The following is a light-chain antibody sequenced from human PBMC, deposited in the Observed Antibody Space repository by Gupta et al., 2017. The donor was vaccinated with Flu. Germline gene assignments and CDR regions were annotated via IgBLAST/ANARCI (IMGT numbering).Light chain of an antibody. V-gene: IGLV3-1*01. CDR1: RLGDKY. CDR2: QDT. CDR3: QAWDRTTWV. J-gene: IGLJ3*02. Sequence: SYALTQPPSVSVSPGQTATIICSGDRLGDKYVSWYQQKPGQSHVLVIYQDTKRPSGIPERFSGSNSGHTATVTISGTQPMDEADYYCQAWDRTTWVFGGGTRLTVL.